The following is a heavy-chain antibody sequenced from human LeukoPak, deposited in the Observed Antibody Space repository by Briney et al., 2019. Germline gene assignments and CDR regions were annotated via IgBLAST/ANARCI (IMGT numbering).Heavy chain of an antibody. CDR1: GFTFSGSA. CDR3: VGLGENY. D-gene: IGHD3-10*01. Sequence: WGSLKLSCAVSGFTFSGSAMHWVRQASGKGLEWVANIKQDGSEKYYVDSVKGRFTISRDNAKNSLYLQMNSLRAEDTAVYYCVGLGENYWGQGTLVTVSS. CDR2: IKQDGSEK. V-gene: IGHV3-7*02. J-gene: IGHJ4*02.